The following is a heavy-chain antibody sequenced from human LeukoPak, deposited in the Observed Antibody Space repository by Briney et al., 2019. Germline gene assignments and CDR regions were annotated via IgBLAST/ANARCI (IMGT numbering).Heavy chain of an antibody. V-gene: IGHV4-59*01. D-gene: IGHD4-17*01. CDR1: GGSISSYY. CDR2: IYYSGST. CDR3: ARDQGLYYGDDAFDI. J-gene: IGHJ3*02. Sequence: PSETLSLTCTVSGGSISSYYWSWIRQPPGKGLEWIGYIYYSGSTNYNPSLKSRVTISVDTSKNQFSLKLSSVTAADTAVYYCARDQGLYYGDDAFDIWGQGTMVTVSS.